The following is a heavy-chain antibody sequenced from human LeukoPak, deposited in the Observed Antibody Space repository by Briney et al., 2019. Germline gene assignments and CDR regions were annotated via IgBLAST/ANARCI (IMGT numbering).Heavy chain of an antibody. CDR3: ARSDYCSSTSCYPYYFDY. J-gene: IGHJ4*02. CDR1: GYSFTSHY. D-gene: IGHD2-2*01. V-gene: IGHV1-46*01. CDR2: INPSGSWT. Sequence: ASVKVSCKASGYSFTSHYMHWVRQAPGQGLEWMGLINPSGSWTLYAQKFQGRVTMTRDMSTTTDYMELSSLRSEDTAVYYCARSDYCSSTSCYPYYFDYWGQGTLVTVSS.